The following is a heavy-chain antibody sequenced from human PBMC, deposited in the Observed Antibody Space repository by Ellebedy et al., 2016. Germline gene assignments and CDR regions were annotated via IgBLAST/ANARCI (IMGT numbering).Heavy chain of an antibody. V-gene: IGHV1-2*02. CDR3: ATEYCSSTSCYMVAFDI. CDR2: INPNSGGT. CDR1: GYTFTGYY. Sequence: ASVKVSCXASGYTFTGYYMHWVRQAPGQGLEWMGWINPNSGGTNYAQKFQGRVTMTRDTSISTAYMELSSLRSEDTAVYYCATEYCSSTSCYMVAFDIWGQGTMVTVSS. J-gene: IGHJ3*02. D-gene: IGHD2-2*02.